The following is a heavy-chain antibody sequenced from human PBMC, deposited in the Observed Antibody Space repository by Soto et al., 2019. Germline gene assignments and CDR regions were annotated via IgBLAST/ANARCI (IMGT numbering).Heavy chain of an antibody. D-gene: IGHD2-15*01. V-gene: IGHV3-64D*08. CDR3: VKVWLNAYGGNPSGRGYGMDV. J-gene: IGHJ6*02. Sequence: GGSLRLSCSASGFTFSSYAMHWVRQAPGKGLEYVSAISSNGGSTYYADSVKGRFTISRDNSKNTLYLQMSSLRAEDTAVYYCVKVWLNAYGGNPSGRGYGMDVWGQGTTVTVSS. CDR2: ISSNGGST. CDR1: GFTFSSYA.